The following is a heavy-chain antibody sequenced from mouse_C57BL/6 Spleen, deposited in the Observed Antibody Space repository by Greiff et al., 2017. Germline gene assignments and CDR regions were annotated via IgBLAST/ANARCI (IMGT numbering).Heavy chain of an antibody. V-gene: IGHV5-4*01. CDR2: ISDGGSYT. D-gene: IGHD2-5*01. CDR1: GFTFSSYA. J-gene: IGHJ1*03. CDR3: ARDGDSNWYFDV. Sequence: EVKLMESGGGLVKPGGSLKLSCAASGFTFSSYAMSWVRQTPEKRLEWVATISDGGSYTYYPDNVKGRFTISRDNAKNNLYLQMSHLKSEDTAMYYCARDGDSNWYFDVWGTGTTVTVSS.